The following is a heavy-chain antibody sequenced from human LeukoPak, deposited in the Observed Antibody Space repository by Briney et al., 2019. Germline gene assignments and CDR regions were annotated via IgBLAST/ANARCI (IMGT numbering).Heavy chain of an antibody. Sequence: SETLSLTCTVSGGSISSYYWNWIRQPAGKGLEWIGRIYTSGSTNYNPSLKSRVTMSADTSKDQFSLKLSSVTAADTAFYFCARGAVGAQYFDYWGQGTLVTVSS. D-gene: IGHD1-26*01. V-gene: IGHV4-4*07. CDR3: ARGAVGAQYFDY. CDR2: IYTSGST. CDR1: GGSISSYY. J-gene: IGHJ4*02.